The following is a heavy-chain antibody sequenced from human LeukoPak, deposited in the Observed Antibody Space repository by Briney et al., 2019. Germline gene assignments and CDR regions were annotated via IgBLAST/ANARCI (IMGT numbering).Heavy chain of an antibody. CDR1: GYTFTGYY. V-gene: IGHV1-2*02. CDR3: ARVGYCSSGSCPYYFDL. CDR2: INPNGGGT. Sequence: VASVKVSCKASGYTFTGYYTHWVRQAPGQGLEWMGWINPNGGGTNYAHKFQGRVTMTRDTSISTAYMELSSLRSDDTAVYYCARVGYCSSGSCPYYFDLWGQGTLVTVSS. J-gene: IGHJ4*02. D-gene: IGHD2-15*01.